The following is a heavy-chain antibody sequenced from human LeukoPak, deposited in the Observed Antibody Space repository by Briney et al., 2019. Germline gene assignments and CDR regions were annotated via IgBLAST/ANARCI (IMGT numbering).Heavy chain of an antibody. D-gene: IGHD2/OR15-2a*01. CDR2: ISGSGGST. J-gene: IGHJ4*02. CDR1: GLTFRNHA. Sequence: GGSLRLSCVVSGLTFRNHAMTWVRQTPGKGLEWVSGISGSGGSTYYAESVKGRFTISRDNSKNTLYLEMNNLGAEDTANYYCASRAPEETYFAVCDYWGQGTLVTVSS. CDR3: ASRAPEETYFAVCDY. V-gene: IGHV3-23*01.